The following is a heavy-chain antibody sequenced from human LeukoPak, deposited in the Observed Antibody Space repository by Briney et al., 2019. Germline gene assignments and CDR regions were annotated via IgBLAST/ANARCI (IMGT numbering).Heavy chain of an antibody. Sequence: GGSLRLSCAASGFTFSSYSMNWVRQAPGKGLEWVSSISSSSSYIYYADSVKGRFTISRDNAKNSLYLQMNSLRAEDTAVYYCARVGGYRLSDAFDIWGQGTMVTVSS. D-gene: IGHD5-18*01. V-gene: IGHV3-21*01. J-gene: IGHJ3*02. CDR1: GFTFSSYS. CDR2: ISSSSSYI. CDR3: ARVGGYRLSDAFDI.